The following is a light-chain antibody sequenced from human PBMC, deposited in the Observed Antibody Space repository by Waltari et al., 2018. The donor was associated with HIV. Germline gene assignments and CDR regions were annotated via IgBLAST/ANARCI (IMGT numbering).Light chain of an antibody. CDR3: QVWDRGTAV. CDR1: DLTDNY. CDR2: QDT. J-gene: IGLJ2*01. V-gene: IGLV3-1*01. Sequence: SYDLTQPLSVSVSPGETASITCPGADLTDNYAYWYQQKPGQSPLLVIYQDTQRPSGIPERFSGSSSGNTAALTISGTQPMDEADYFCQVWDRGTAVFGGGTKVTVL.